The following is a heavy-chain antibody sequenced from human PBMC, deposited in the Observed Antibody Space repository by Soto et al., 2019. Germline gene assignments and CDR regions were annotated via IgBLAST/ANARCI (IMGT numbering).Heavy chain of an antibody. CDR3: SKLVIGYCSGNTCDDY. V-gene: IGHV3-30*18. Sequence: VQLLESGGGLIQPGGSLRLSCAASGFAFSYGIHWLRQAHGKGLEWVAYISYDSSNKFYGDSVKGRFTISRDNSKNTQFLQMNSLRAEDTAVYYCSKLVIGYCSGNTCDDYWGQGTLVAVSS. CDR2: ISYDSSNK. CDR1: GFAFSYG. D-gene: IGHD2-15*01. J-gene: IGHJ4*02.